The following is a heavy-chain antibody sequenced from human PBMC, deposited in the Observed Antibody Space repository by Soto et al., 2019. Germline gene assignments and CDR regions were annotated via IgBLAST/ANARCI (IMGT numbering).Heavy chain of an antibody. V-gene: IGHV4-39*01. CDR1: GDSISSSSYY. CDR2: ISYSGST. D-gene: IGHD6-19*01. J-gene: IGHJ4*02. CDR3: ARPGSSTGWFYFDY. Sequence: SETLSLTCTVSGDSISSSSYYWGWIRQPPGKGLEYIGSISYSGSTYYNPSLKSRVTISVDTSKNQFSLKLTSVTAADTAVYYCARPGSSTGWFYFDYWCQGPLVT.